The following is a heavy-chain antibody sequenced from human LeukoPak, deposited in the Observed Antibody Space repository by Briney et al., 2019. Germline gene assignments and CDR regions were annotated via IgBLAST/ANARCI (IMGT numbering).Heavy chain of an antibody. CDR2: IYYSGST. D-gene: IGHD5-18*01. CDR1: GGSISSYY. CDR3: ARTTEGGYTYGYFYYYYMDV. V-gene: IGHV4-59*01. J-gene: IGHJ6*03. Sequence: SSETLSLTCTVSGGSISSYYWSWIRQPPGKGLEWIGYIYYSGSTNYNPSLKSRVTISVDTSKNQFYLKLTSVTAADTAVYYCARTTEGGYTYGYFYYYYMDVWGKGTTVTISS.